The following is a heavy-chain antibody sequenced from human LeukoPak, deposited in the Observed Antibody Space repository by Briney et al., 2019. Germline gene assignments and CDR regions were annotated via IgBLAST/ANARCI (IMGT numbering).Heavy chain of an antibody. Sequence: PGGSLKLSCAASGFTFSGSAMHWARQASGKGLEWVGRIGSKAKNYATVYAASVKGRFTISRDDSKNTAYLQMNSLRAEDTAVYYCAKMGWFDPWGQGTLVTVSS. CDR3: AKMGWFDP. J-gene: IGHJ5*02. V-gene: IGHV3-73*01. D-gene: IGHD1-26*01. CDR2: IGSKAKNYAT. CDR1: GFTFSGSA.